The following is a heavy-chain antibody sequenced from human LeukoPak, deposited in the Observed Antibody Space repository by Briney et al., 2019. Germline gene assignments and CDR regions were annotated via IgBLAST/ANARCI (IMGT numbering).Heavy chain of an antibody. CDR2: IYYSGST. J-gene: IGHJ4*02. CDR3: ARESPSSWYGIDF. CDR1: GGSISTYY. Sequence: SETLSLTCTVSGGSISTYYWSWIRQPPGKGLEWIGYIYYSGSTNYNPSLKSRVTISVDTSKNQFSLYLNSVTAADTAVYYCARESPSSWYGIDFWGQGTLVTATS. V-gene: IGHV4-59*01. D-gene: IGHD6-13*01.